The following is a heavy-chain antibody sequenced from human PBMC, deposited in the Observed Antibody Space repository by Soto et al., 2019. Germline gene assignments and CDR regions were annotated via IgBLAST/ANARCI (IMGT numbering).Heavy chain of an antibody. CDR2: TYYRSKWYY. J-gene: IGHJ4*02. CDR1: GDSVSIYSGA. CDR3: ANDPGYSLDS. Sequence: SQTLSLTCVISGDSVSIYSGAWNWIRQSPSRGLEWLGRTYYRSKWYYDYAESVKSRIIISVDTSKNQFSLQLNSVTPEDAAVYYCANDPGYSLDSWGQGTQVTVSS. V-gene: IGHV6-1*01. D-gene: IGHD5-12*01.